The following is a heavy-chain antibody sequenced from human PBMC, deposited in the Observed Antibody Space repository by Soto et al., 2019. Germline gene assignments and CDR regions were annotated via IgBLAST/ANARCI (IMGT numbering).Heavy chain of an antibody. J-gene: IGHJ6*02. CDR2: IDWDDDK. V-gene: IGHV2-70*01. CDR3: ARIPVRGYCSSTSCYELGYYYYYGMDV. D-gene: IGHD2-2*01. CDR1: GFSLSTSGMC. Sequence: SGPTLVNPTQTLTLTCTFSGFSLSTSGMCVSWIRQPPGKALEWLALIDWDDDKYYSTSLKTRLTISKDTSKNQVVLTMTNMVPVDTATYYCARIPVRGYCSSTSCYELGYYYYYGMDVWG.